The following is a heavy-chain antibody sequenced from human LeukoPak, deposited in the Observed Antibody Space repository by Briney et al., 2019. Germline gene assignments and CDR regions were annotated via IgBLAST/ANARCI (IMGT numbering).Heavy chain of an antibody. CDR1: GFTFSSYD. CDR3: AREFTAMAFDY. V-gene: IGHV3-21*01. Sequence: GSLRLSCTVSGFTFSSYDMNWVRQAPGKGLEWVSSISSSSSDIYYAVSVKGRLTISRDNAKNSLYLHMDSLRAEDTAVYYCAREFTAMAFDYWGQGALVTVSS. CDR2: ISSSSSDI. J-gene: IGHJ4*02. D-gene: IGHD5-18*01.